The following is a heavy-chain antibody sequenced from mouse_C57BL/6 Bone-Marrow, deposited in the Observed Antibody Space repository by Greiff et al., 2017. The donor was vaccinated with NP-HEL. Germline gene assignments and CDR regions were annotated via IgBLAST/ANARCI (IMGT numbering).Heavy chain of an antibody. CDR2: ISNGGGST. V-gene: IGHV5-12*01. Sequence: EVKLLESGGGLVQPGGSLKLSCAASGFTFSDYYMYWVRQTPEKRLEWVAYISNGGGSTYYPDTVKGRFTISRDNAKNTLYLQMSRLKSEDTAMYYCARLLPYYWGQGTTLTVSS. J-gene: IGHJ2*01. CDR1: GFTFSDYY. CDR3: ARLLPYY.